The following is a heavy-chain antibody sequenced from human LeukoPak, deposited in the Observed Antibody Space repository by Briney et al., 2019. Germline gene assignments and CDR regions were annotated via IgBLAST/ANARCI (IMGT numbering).Heavy chain of an antibody. Sequence: GGSLRLSCAASGFTFSSYAMHWVRQAPGKGLEWVAVISYDGSNKYYADSVKGRFTISRDNSKNTLYLQMNSLRAEDTAVYYCARESLANSSGWYGVYYYYYYMDVWGKGTTVTVSS. V-gene: IGHV3-30*04. D-gene: IGHD6-19*01. CDR1: GFTFSSYA. J-gene: IGHJ6*03. CDR3: ARESLANSSGWYGVYYYYYYMDV. CDR2: ISYDGSNK.